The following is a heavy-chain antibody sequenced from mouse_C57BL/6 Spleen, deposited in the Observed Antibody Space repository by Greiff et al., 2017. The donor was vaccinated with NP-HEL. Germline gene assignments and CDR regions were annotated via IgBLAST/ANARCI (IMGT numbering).Heavy chain of an antibody. CDR1: GYTFTSYW. J-gene: IGHJ2*01. CDR3: ARGFITTYYFDY. CDR2: IHPNSGST. Sequence: VQLQQPGAELVKPGASVKLSCKASGYTFTSYWMHWVKQRPGQGLEWIGMIHPNSGSTNYNEKFKSKATLTVDKSSSTAYMQRSSLTSEDSAVYYCARGFITTYYFDYWGQGTTLTVSS. V-gene: IGHV1-64*01. D-gene: IGHD1-1*01.